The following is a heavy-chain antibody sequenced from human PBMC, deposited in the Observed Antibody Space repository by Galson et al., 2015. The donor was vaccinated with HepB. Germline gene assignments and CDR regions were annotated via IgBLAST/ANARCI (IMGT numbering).Heavy chain of an antibody. CDR3: AKETYYYGSGSEGYFDY. D-gene: IGHD3-10*01. Sequence: SLRLSCAASGFTLDDYAMHWVRQAPGKGLEWVSGISWNSGSIGYADSVKGRFTISRDNAKNSLYLQMNSLRAEDTALYYCAKETYYYGSGSEGYFDYWGQGTLVTVSS. CDR2: ISWNSGSI. J-gene: IGHJ4*02. V-gene: IGHV3-9*01. CDR1: GFTLDDYA.